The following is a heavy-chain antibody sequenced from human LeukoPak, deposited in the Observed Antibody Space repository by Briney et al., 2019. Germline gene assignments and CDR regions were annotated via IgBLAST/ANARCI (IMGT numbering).Heavy chain of an antibody. D-gene: IGHD2-2*02. CDR3: ARGKRRNCSSTSCYRLDP. V-gene: IGHV1-8*01. Sequence: GASVKVSCKASGYTFTSYDINWVRQATGQGLGWMGWMNPNSGNTGYAQKFQGRVTMTRNTSISTAYMELSSLRSEDTAVYYCARGKRRNCSSTSCYRLDPWGQGTLVTVSS. CDR2: MNPNSGNT. CDR1: GYTFTSYD. J-gene: IGHJ5*02.